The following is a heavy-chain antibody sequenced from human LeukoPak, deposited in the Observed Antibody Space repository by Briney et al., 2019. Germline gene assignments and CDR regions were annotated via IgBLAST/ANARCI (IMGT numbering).Heavy chain of an antibody. V-gene: IGHV4-4*02. Sequence: SGTLSLTCAVSGGSIGASINSPNWWSWVRQPPGKGLEWIWEIFHSGSTNYNPSLKSRVTMSVDKSKNQFSLNLTSVTAADTAVYFCARAPRAYCSTTGSCFQDYWGQGTLVTVSS. CDR3: ARAPRAYCSTTGSCFQDY. CDR1: GGSIGASINSPNW. CDR2: IFHSGST. J-gene: IGHJ4*02. D-gene: IGHD2-2*01.